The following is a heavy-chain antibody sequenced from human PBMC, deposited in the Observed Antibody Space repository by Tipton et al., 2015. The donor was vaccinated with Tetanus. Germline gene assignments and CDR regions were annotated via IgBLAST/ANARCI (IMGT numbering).Heavy chain of an antibody. V-gene: IGHV4-61*01. CDR3: ARGWSECSSWSCSPFDS. Sequence: TLSLTCTVSGGSIRSDIYSWNWIRQPPGKGLEWIGFVSSSGNSNYSPSLTGRVSMSLDTSKQQFSLSLTSATAADTAVYYCARGWSECSSWSCSPFDSWGQGTLVTVSS. CDR1: GGSIRSDIYS. CDR2: VSSSGNS. D-gene: IGHD2-2*01. J-gene: IGHJ4*02.